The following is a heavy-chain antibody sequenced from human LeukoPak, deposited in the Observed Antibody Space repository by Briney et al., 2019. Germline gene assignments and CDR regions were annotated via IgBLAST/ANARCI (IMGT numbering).Heavy chain of an antibody. CDR1: GGTFSNYA. V-gene: IGHV1-69*05. J-gene: IGHJ6*03. CDR2: IIPIFGTA. Sequence: ASVKVSCKASGGTFSNYAISWVRQAPGQGLEWMGGIIPIFGTANYAQKFQGRVTITTDESTSTAYMELSSLRSEDTAVYYCARGEYSSSAYYYYYYMDVWGKGTTVTVSS. CDR3: ARGEYSSSAYYYYYYMDV. D-gene: IGHD6-6*01.